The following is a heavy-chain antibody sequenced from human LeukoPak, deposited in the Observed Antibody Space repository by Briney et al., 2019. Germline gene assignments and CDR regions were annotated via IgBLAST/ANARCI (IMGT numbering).Heavy chain of an antibody. CDR3: ARAPHSSRITVASKLYCFDY. J-gene: IGHJ4*02. CDR1: GGSFSGYY. Sequence: SETLSLTCAVYGGSFSGYYWSWIRQPPGKGLEWIGEINHSGSTNYNPSLKSRVTISVDTSKNQFSLKLSSVTAADTAVYYCARAPHSSRITVASKLYCFDYWGQGTLVTVSS. D-gene: IGHD6-19*01. V-gene: IGHV4-34*01. CDR2: INHSGST.